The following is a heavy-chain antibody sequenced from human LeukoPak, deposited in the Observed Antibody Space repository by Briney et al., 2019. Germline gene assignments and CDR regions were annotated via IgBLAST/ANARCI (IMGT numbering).Heavy chain of an antibody. CDR2: NSGGGGST. V-gene: IGHV3-23*01. J-gene: IGHJ4*02. D-gene: IGHD1-26*01. CDR1: GFTFTSYS. CDR3: AKGGKWDVTPFDY. Sequence: GGSLRLSCAASGFTFTSYSMNWVRQAPGKGLEWVSTNSGGGGSTYYADSVKGRFTISRDNSKNTLYLQVNSLRAEDTAVYYCAKGGKWDVTPFDYWGQGTLVTVSS.